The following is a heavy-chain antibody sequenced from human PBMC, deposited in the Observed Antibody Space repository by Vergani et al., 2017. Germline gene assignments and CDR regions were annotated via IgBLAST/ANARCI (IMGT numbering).Heavy chain of an antibody. D-gene: IGHD3-9*01. V-gene: IGHV4-38-2*02. CDR3: ARDASRDYDILTDPSNAFDI. J-gene: IGHJ3*02. CDR2: IYHSGST. Sequence: QVQLQESGPGLVKPSETLSLTCTVSGYSISSGYYWGWIRQPPGKGLEWIGSIYHSGSTYYNPSLKSRVTISVDTSKNQFSLKLSSVTAADTAVYYCARDASRDYDILTDPSNAFDIWGQGTMVTVSS. CDR1: GYSISSGYY.